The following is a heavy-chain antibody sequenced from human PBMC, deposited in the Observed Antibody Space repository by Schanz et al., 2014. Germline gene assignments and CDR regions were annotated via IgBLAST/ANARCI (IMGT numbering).Heavy chain of an antibody. CDR1: GDTFDNFG. D-gene: IGHD1-7*01. Sequence: QVQLVQSGAEVKKPGSSVKVSCKATGDTFDNFGISWVRQAPGQGPEWIGRFMPFLGITNLAQKFQARVTMTADKATSTAYMELSGLRSEDTAMYYCARDRWNYEGGIFDIWGQGPMVTVSS. CDR3: ARDRWNYEGGIFDI. CDR2: FMPFLGIT. V-gene: IGHV1-69*09. J-gene: IGHJ3*02.